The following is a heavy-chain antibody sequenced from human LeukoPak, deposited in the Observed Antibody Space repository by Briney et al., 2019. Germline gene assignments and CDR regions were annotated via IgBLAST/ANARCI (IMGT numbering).Heavy chain of an antibody. J-gene: IGHJ4*02. Sequence: QSGGSLRFSCAASGFIFSDYYMTWLRKAPGKGLLWVALIDTGGNTNYPNSVTSRFIISRDNYRNTVYLQMSGLRAVLTGVYYCASLRHIITVDSWYFDLWGQGTLVTVSS. CDR3: ASLRHIITVDSWYFDL. CDR1: GFIFSDYY. V-gene: IGHV3-53*01. CDR2: IDTGGNT. D-gene: IGHD3-10*01.